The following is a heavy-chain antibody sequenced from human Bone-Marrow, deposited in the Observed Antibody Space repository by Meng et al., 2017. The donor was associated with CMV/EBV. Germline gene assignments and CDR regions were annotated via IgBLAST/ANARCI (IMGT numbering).Heavy chain of an antibody. CDR1: GGSFGSFY. D-gene: IGHD2-2*01. CDR2: INHSGSA. CDR3: ARQGSYCSSTSCFDY. J-gene: IGHJ4*02. Sequence: SETLSLTCAVSGGSFGSFYWSWIRQPPGKGLEWIGAINHSGSANYNPSLKRRVTISADTSKNQFSLRLTSVTAADTAVYYCARQGSYCSSTSCFDYWGQGTLVTVS. V-gene: IGHV4-34*01.